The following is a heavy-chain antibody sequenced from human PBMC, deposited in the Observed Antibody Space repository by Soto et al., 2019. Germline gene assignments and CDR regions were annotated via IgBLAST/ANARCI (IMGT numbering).Heavy chain of an antibody. V-gene: IGHV4-31*03. CDR2: IYCSGSA. D-gene: IGHD2-2*01. CDR1: GGSISSGANY. CDR3: ARVLCSSTTGYFPDWFDP. Sequence: PSETLSLTCTVSGGSISSGANYWSWVRQGPGKGLEWIGNIYCSGSAYYNPSLKSRLTMSVDTSKNSFSLKLTSVTAADTAVYYCARVLCSSTTGYFPDWFDPWGQGTLVTVSS. J-gene: IGHJ5*02.